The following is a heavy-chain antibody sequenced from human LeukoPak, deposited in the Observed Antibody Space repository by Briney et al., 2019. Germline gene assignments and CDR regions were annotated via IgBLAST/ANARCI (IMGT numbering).Heavy chain of an antibody. CDR3: SRTPSMADLGV. D-gene: IGHD3-10*01. CDR1: GFTFSVYY. J-gene: IGHJ4*02. Sequence: GGSLSLSCAASGFTFSVYYMRWAPQAPGKGLEWVSYISSSSSHTNYADSVKGRFTISRDNAKNTLYLQMNSLRAEDTAVYYCSRTPSMADLGVWGQGTLVSVSS. V-gene: IGHV3-11*06. CDR2: ISSSSSHT.